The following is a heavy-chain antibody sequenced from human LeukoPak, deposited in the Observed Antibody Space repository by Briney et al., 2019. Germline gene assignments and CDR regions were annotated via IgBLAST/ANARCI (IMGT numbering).Heavy chain of an antibody. CDR1: GFTFDDYA. CDR3: AKDFRNYYYDSSGYSSDAFDI. V-gene: IGHV3-9*01. D-gene: IGHD3-22*01. Sequence: GGSLRLSCAASGFTFDDYAMHWVRQAPGKGLEWVSGISWNSGSIGYADSVKGRFTISRDNAKNSLYLQMNSLRAEDTALYYCAKDFRNYYYDSSGYSSDAFDIWGQGTMVTVSS. J-gene: IGHJ3*02. CDR2: ISWNSGSI.